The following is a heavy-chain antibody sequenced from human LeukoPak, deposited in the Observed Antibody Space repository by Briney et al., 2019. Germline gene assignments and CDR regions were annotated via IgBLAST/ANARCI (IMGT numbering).Heavy chain of an antibody. J-gene: IGHJ3*02. CDR3: ARDVGASAFDI. V-gene: IGHV3-30*04. D-gene: IGHD1-26*01. CDR1: GFTFSSYA. CDR2: ISYDGSNK. Sequence: PGGSLRLSCAASGFTFSSYAMHWVRQAPGKGLGWVAVISYDGSNKYYADSVKGRFTISRDNSKNTLYLQMNSLRAEDTAVYYCARDVGASAFDIWGQGTMVTVSS.